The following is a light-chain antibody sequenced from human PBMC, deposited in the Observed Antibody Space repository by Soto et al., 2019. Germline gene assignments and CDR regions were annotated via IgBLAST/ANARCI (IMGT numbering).Light chain of an antibody. CDR2: EDS. Sequence: QSALTQPASVSGSRGQSITISCTGTSSDVGSYNLVSWYQQHPGKAPKLMIYEDSRRPSGVSNRFSGSKSGNTASLTISGLQAEDEADYYCCSYAVSSTFDVVFGGGTKLTVL. CDR1: SSDVGSYNL. V-gene: IGLV2-23*02. CDR3: CSYAVSSTFDVV. J-gene: IGLJ2*01.